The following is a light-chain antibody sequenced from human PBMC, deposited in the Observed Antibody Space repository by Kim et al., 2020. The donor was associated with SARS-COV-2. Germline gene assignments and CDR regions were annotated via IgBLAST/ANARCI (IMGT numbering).Light chain of an antibody. CDR2: GND. Sequence: GPRVAISCSGSSPNIGSNTVTWYLQCPGAAPQLLIYGNDQRPSGIPDRFSGSKSGTSASLAIRGLQSDDEGTYHCAAWDDSLNGLIFGGGTQLTVL. J-gene: IGLJ2*01. CDR3: AAWDDSLNGLI. CDR1: SPNIGSNT. V-gene: IGLV1-44*01.